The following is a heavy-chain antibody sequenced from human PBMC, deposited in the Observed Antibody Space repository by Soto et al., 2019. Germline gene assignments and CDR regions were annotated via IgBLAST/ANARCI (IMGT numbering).Heavy chain of an antibody. CDR3: ARDRGGYDRYYYYGMDV. D-gene: IGHD5-12*01. Sequence: QVQLVQSGAEVKKPGASVKVSCKASGYTFTSYGISWVRQAPGQGLEWMRWISAYNGNTNYAQKLQGRVTMTTDTSTSTAYMELRSLRSDDTAVYYCARDRGGYDRYYYYGMDVWGQGTTVTVSS. J-gene: IGHJ6*02. V-gene: IGHV1-18*04. CDR2: ISAYNGNT. CDR1: GYTFTSYG.